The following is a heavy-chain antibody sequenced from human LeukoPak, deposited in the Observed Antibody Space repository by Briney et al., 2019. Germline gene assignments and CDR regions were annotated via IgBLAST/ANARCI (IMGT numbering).Heavy chain of an antibody. CDR1: GFTFSSYS. J-gene: IGHJ4*02. CDR2: ISGSSTTI. V-gene: IGHV3-48*02. D-gene: IGHD6-13*01. Sequence: GGSLRLSCAASGFTFSSYSMTWVRQAPGKGLEWVSYISGSSTTIYYTDSVKGRFTISRDNAKNSLYLQMNSLRDEDTAVYYRARDRYSRNDYWGQGTLVTVSS. CDR3: ARDRYSRNDY.